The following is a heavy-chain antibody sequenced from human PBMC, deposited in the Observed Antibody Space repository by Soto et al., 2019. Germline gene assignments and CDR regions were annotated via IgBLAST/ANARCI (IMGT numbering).Heavy chain of an antibody. Sequence: PSETLSLTCTVSGGSISSYYWTWIRQPPGKGLEWIGYIYYSGSTNYNPSLKSRVTISVDTSKNQFSLKLSSVTAADTAVYYCARGGRSSSYYYYYMDVWGKGTTVTVSS. D-gene: IGHD6-13*01. CDR2: IYYSGST. V-gene: IGHV4-59*08. CDR1: GGSISSYY. CDR3: ARGGRSSSYYYYYMDV. J-gene: IGHJ6*03.